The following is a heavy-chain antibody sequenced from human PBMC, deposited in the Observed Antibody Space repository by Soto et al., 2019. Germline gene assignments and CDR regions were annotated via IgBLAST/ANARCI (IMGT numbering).Heavy chain of an antibody. D-gene: IGHD3-10*01. J-gene: IGHJ4*02. Sequence: EVQLVESGGGLVKPGGSLRLSCAASGFTFSSYSMNWVRQAPGKGLEWVSSISYSSSDIYYADSVKGRFTISRDNAKNSLYLQMNSLRADDTAVYFCARVRGANYYFDYWGQGTLVTVSS. CDR1: GFTFSSYS. V-gene: IGHV3-21*01. CDR3: ARVRGANYYFDY. CDR2: ISYSSSDI.